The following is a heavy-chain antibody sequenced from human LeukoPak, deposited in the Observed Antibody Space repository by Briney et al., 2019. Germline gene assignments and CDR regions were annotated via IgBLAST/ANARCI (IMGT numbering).Heavy chain of an antibody. CDR3: ARGRWLRPFDY. Sequence: SETLSLTCAVYGGSFSGYYWSWIRQPPGKGLEWIGEINHSGSTNYNPSLKSRVTISVDTSKNQFSLKLSSVTAADTAVYYCARGRWLRPFDYWGQGTLVTVSS. D-gene: IGHD5-12*01. CDR2: INHSGST. J-gene: IGHJ4*02. CDR1: GGSFSGYY. V-gene: IGHV4-34*01.